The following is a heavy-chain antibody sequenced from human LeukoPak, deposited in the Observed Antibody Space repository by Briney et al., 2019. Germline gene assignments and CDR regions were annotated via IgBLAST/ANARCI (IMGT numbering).Heavy chain of an antibody. J-gene: IGHJ5*02. CDR1: GGSISSSSYY. D-gene: IGHD3-22*01. CDR3: ARRTWGNKYYYDRRCPQGWFDP. V-gene: IGHV4-39*07. CDR2: IYYSGST. Sequence: PSETLSLTCTVSGGSISSSSYYWGWIRQPPGKGLEWIGSIYYSGSTYYNPSLKSRVTISVDMSKNQFSLKLSSVTAADTAVYYCARRTWGNKYYYDRRCPQGWFDPWGQGTLVTVPS.